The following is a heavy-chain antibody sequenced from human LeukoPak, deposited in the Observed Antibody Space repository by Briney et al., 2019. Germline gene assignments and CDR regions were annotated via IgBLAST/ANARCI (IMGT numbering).Heavy chain of an antibody. CDR2: ITPFNGNT. J-gene: IGHJ4*02. D-gene: IGHD3-22*01. V-gene: IGHV1-45*03. CDR3: AISRSGYSTFDY. Sequence: SVKVSCKASGYTFTYRYLHWVRQAPRQALEWMGWITPFNGNTNYAQKFQDRVTITRDRSMSTAYMELSSLRPEDTALYYCAISRSGYSTFDYWGQGTLVTVSS. CDR1: GYTFTYRY.